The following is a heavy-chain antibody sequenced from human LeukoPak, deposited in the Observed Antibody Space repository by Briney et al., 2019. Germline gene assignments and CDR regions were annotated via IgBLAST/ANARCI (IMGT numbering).Heavy chain of an antibody. CDR1: GFTFSSYA. Sequence: PGGSLRLSCAASGFTFSSYAMSWVRQAPGKGLEWVSAISGSGGSTYYADFVKGRFTISRDNSKNTLYLQLNSLRAEDTAVYFCAKARYGDFGVDYWGQGTLVTVSS. V-gene: IGHV3-23*01. CDR2: ISGSGGST. CDR3: AKARYGDFGVDY. D-gene: IGHD4-17*01. J-gene: IGHJ4*02.